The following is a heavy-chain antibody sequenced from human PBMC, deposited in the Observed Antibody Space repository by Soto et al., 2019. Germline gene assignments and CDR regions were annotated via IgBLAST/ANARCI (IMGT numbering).Heavy chain of an antibody. D-gene: IGHD2-15*01. J-gene: IGHJ3*01. CDR2: INPTSSHI. CDR1: GFTFSAYH. V-gene: IGHV3-21*01. Sequence: EVQLVESGGGLVMPGGSLRLSCAASGFTFSAYHMNWVRQAPGKGLEWVSSINPTSSHIYYADSVRGRFTISRDDSKNSVSLQMNSLRTEDAALYYCARCYCGGGGCYLRRDAFDVWGQGTMVTVSS. CDR3: ARCYCGGGGCYLRRDAFDV.